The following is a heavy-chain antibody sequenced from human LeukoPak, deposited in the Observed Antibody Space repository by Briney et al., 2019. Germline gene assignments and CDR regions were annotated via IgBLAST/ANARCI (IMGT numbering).Heavy chain of an antibody. J-gene: IGHJ4*02. Sequence: GEPLKISCKAFGTSFTSYRIGWVRPMPRKGLWWIGIIEPGDSDTRYSPSFQGQVTISADKSISTAYLQWSSLKSSDTAMYYCARYYYERSGTRVDYWGQGTLVTVSS. CDR1: GTSFTSYR. D-gene: IGHD3-22*01. CDR3: ARYYYERSGTRVDY. CDR2: IEPGDSDT. V-gene: IGHV5-51*01.